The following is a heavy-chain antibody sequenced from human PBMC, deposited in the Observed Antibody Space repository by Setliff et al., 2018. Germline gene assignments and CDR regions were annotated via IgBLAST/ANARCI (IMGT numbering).Heavy chain of an antibody. V-gene: IGHV5-10-1*01. CDR1: GYNFGTYW. Sequence: GESLKISCKGSGYNFGTYWINWVRQMPGRGLEWMGRIDPSDSYTNYNPSFQGHVTLSADKSSGTAFLQWSSLKASDTAMYYCARAQRHLSNTNYYGTYYFDYWGQGTLVTVSS. J-gene: IGHJ4*02. CDR2: IDPSDSYT. D-gene: IGHD3-10*01. CDR3: ARAQRHLSNTNYYGTYYFDY.